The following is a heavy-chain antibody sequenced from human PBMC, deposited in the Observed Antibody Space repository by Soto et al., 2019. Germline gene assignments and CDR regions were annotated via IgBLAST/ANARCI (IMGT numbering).Heavy chain of an antibody. CDR2: ITGSGSTT. J-gene: IGHJ6*02. CDR1: GFTFSDYY. CDR3: ARALDGIDDYFYAMGV. V-gene: IGHV3-11*01. Sequence: GGSLRLSCAASGFTFSDYYMTWIRQGPGKGPEWLSHITGSGSTTYYADSVKGRFTISRDNAKNSLYLQMNSLRAEDTAVYYCARALDGIDDYFYAMGVWGQGTTVTVSS. D-gene: IGHD1-1*01.